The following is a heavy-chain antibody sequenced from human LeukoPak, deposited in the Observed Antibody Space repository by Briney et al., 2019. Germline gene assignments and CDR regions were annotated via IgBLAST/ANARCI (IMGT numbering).Heavy chain of an antibody. Sequence: PSETLSLTCAVCGGSFSGYYWSWIRQPPGKGLEWIGEINHSGSTNYNPSLESRVTISVDTSKNQFSLKLSSVTAADTAVYYCAGRDYYDSSGHLRYWGQGTLVTVSS. CDR2: INHSGST. CDR3: AGRDYYDSSGHLRY. CDR1: GGSFSGYY. V-gene: IGHV4-34*01. D-gene: IGHD3-22*01. J-gene: IGHJ4*02.